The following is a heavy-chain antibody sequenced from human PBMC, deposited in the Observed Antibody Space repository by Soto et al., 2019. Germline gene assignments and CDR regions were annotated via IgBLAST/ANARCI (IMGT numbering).Heavy chain of an antibody. CDR3: ARGDYGDSYYYYYYGMDV. CDR1: GFTFSSYG. V-gene: IGHV3-33*01. CDR2: IWYDGSNK. D-gene: IGHD4-17*01. J-gene: IGHJ6*02. Sequence: GGSLRLSCAASGFTFSSYGMHWVRQAPGKGLEWVAVIWYDGSNKYYADSVKGRFTISRDNSKNTLYLQMNSLRAEDTAVYYCARGDYGDSYYYYYYGMDVWGQGTTVTVSS.